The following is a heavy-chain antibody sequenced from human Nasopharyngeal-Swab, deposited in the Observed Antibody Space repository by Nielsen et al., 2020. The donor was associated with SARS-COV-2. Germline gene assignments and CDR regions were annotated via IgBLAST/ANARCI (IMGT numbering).Heavy chain of an antibody. CDR2: IYYSGST. V-gene: IGHV4-59*01. J-gene: IGHJ2*01. D-gene: IGHD3-3*01. CDR3: ARETGDFGSYWYFDL. Sequence: SETLSLTRTVSGGFISSYYWSWIRQPPGKGLEWIGYIYYSGSTNYNPSLKSRVTISVDTSKNQFSLKLSSVTAADTAVYYCARETGDFGSYWYFDLWSRGTLVTVSS. CDR1: GGFISSYY.